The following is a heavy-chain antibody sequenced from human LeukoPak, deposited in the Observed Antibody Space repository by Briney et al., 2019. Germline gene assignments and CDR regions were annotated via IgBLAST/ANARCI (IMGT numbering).Heavy chain of an antibody. Sequence: PGGSLRLSCAASGFTFTSYWMHWVRQAPGKGLVWVSRVNSDGSSTTYADSVKGRFTISRDNAKNTLYLQMNSLRAEDTAVYYWARGRYYGMDVWGQGTTVTVSS. CDR3: ARGRYYGMDV. CDR1: GFTFTSYW. J-gene: IGHJ6*02. V-gene: IGHV3-74*01. CDR2: VNSDGSST.